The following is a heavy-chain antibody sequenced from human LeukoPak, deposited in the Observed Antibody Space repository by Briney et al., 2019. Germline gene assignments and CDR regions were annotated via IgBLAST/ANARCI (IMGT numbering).Heavy chain of an antibody. Sequence: SETLSLTCTVSGGSISSYYWSWIRQPPGKGLEWIGYIYYSGSTNYNPSLKSRVTISVDTPKNQFSLKLSSVTAADTAVYYCARRVTMVRGVITNNWFDPWGQGTLVTVSS. CDR1: GGSISSYY. V-gene: IGHV4-59*08. CDR3: ARRVTMVRGVITNNWFDP. CDR2: IYYSGST. J-gene: IGHJ5*02. D-gene: IGHD3-10*01.